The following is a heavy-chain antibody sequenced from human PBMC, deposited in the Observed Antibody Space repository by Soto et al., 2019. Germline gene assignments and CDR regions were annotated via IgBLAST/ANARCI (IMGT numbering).Heavy chain of an antibody. D-gene: IGHD3-3*01. CDR1: GFTFSSYA. Sequence: GGSLRLSCAASGFTFSSYAMSWVRQAPGKGLEWVSAISGSGGSTYYADSVKGRFTISRDNSKNTLYLQMNSLRAEDMAVYYCAKTDFWSGYQYARFDPWGQGTLVTVSS. CDR3: AKTDFWSGYQYARFDP. V-gene: IGHV3-23*01. J-gene: IGHJ5*02. CDR2: ISGSGGST.